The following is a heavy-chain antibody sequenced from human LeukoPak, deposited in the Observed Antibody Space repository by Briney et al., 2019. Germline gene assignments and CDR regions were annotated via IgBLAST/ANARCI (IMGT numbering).Heavy chain of an antibody. J-gene: IGHJ5*02. CDR1: GGSFSDYY. V-gene: IGHV4-34*01. CDR2: INHSGGT. D-gene: IGHD6-13*01. CDR3: ARGIRSTSSWYTSTWVGP. Sequence: SETLSLTRGVYGGSFSDYYWSWIRQPPGKGLEWIGEINHSGGTNYNPSLKSRVIISVDTSKNQFSLKLSSVTSADTAVYYCARGIRSTSSWYTSTWVGPWAQGTLVTASS.